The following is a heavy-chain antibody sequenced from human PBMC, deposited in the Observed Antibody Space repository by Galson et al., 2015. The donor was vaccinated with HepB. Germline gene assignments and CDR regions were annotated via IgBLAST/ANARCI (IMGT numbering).Heavy chain of an antibody. Sequence: SLRLSCAASGFTFDDYAMHWVRQAPGKGLEWVSGISWNSGSIGYADSVKGRFTISRDNAKNSLYLQMNSLRAEDTALYYCAKAQLGYYYDSSGYYQFDYWGQGALVTVSS. V-gene: IGHV3-9*01. CDR3: AKAQLGYYYDSSGYYQFDY. CDR2: ISWNSGSI. CDR1: GFTFDDYA. J-gene: IGHJ4*02. D-gene: IGHD3-22*01.